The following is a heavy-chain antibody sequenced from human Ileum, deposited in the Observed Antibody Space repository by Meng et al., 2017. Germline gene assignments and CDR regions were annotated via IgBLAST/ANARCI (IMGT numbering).Heavy chain of an antibody. CDR1: GGSVSSDGFQ. V-gene: IGHV4-61*08. J-gene: IGHJ4*02. Sequence: QVQLQESGPGLVRPAASLSLSCTVSGGSVSSDGFQWGWGRQPPGKGLEWIGYASTNHNPSLKSRVTISSDTCTNQFSLGLRSATAADTAVYYCARDHWGSLDYWGQGILVTVSS. CDR2: AST. CDR3: ARDHWGSLDY. D-gene: IGHD7-27*01.